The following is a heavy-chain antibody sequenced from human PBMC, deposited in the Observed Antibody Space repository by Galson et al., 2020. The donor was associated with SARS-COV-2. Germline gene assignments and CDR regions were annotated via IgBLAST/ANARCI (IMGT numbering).Heavy chain of an antibody. V-gene: IGHV3-64*01. D-gene: IGHD1-26*01. CDR2: ISSNGGST. Sequence: GESLKISCAASGFTFSSYAMHWVRQAPGKGLEYVSAISSNGGSTYYANSVKGRFTISRDNSKNTLYLQMGSLRAEDMAVYYCARFLEWEPDAFDIWGQGTMVTVSS. CDR3: ARFLEWEPDAFDI. CDR1: GFTFSSYA. J-gene: IGHJ3*02.